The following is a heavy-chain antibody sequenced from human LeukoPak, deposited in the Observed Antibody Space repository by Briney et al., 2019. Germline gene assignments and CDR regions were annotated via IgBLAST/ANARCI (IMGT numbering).Heavy chain of an antibody. D-gene: IGHD3-10*01. CDR3: TRVRSGTTVYYYMDV. V-gene: IGHV3-73*01. Sequence: GGSLRLSCAASGFTFSGSAMHWVRQASGKGLEWVGRIRSKANSYATAYAASVKGRFTISRDDSKNTAYLQMNSLKTEDTAVYYCTRVRSGTTVYYYMDVWGKGTTVTVSS. CDR1: GFTFSGSA. CDR2: IRSKANSYAT. J-gene: IGHJ6*03.